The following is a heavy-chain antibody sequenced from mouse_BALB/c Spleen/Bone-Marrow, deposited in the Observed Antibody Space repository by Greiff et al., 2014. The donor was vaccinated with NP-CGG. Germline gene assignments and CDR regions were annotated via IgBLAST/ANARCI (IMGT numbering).Heavy chain of an antibody. V-gene: IGHV1-80*01. CDR3: ARGRGWYLDY. CDR2: IYPGDGDT. Sequence: QVQLKESGAELVRPESSVKISCKASGYAISSYWMNWVKQRPGQGLEWIGQIYPGDGDTNYNGKFKGKATLTADKSSSTAYMQISSLTSEDSAVYFCARGRGWYLDYWGQGTTLTVSS. CDR1: GYAISSYW. J-gene: IGHJ2*01. D-gene: IGHD2-3*01.